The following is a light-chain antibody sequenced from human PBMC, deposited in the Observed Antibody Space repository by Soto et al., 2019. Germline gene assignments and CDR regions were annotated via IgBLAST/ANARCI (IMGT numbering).Light chain of an antibody. CDR1: SSDVGYYKL. CDR3: ASYAGDISPLV. J-gene: IGLJ2*01. CDR2: EAT. V-gene: IGLV2-23*01. Sequence: QSVLTQPASVSGSPGQAITISCTGSSSDVGYYKLVSWYHHRPGRGPKLIIYEATRRPSGISNRFSGSKSGNTAYLTISGLQPDDEGDYYCASYAGDISPLVFGVGTKLTVL.